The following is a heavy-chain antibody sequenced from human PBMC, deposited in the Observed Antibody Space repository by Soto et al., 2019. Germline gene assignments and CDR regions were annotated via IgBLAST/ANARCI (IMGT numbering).Heavy chain of an antibody. D-gene: IGHD3-10*01. CDR3: ARVWFGESSWFDP. V-gene: IGHV4-30-2*01. CDR2: ISHSGNT. CDR1: GGSITIGGYC. J-gene: IGHJ5*02. Sequence: QLQLQESGSGLVKPSQSLSLTCTVSGGSITIGGYCWSWIRQPPGQGLEWIGYISHSGNTYYNPSLKSRVTTSLDRSKTQFSLNLSSVTAADTAVYYCARVWFGESSWFDPWGQGTLVTVSS.